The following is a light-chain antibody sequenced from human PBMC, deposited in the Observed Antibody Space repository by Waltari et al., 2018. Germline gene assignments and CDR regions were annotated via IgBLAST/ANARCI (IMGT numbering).Light chain of an antibody. Sequence: QSALTQPASVSGSPGQSITISCTGTISDVGGHNFFSWFQQHPGKAPRLMIYEVTHRPSGVSDRFSGSKSGNTASLTISGLRTEDEADYYCSSFTGSSTVVFGGGTKLTVL. CDR1: ISDVGGHNF. V-gene: IGLV2-14*03. J-gene: IGLJ2*01. CDR3: SSFTGSSTVV. CDR2: EVT.